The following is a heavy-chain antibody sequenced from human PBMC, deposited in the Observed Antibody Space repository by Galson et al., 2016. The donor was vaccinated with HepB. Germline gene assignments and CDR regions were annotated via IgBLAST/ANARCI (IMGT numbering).Heavy chain of an antibody. CDR1: GFTVSNNY. J-gene: IGHJ5*02. CDR3: ARDVGP. CDR2: TDSGGDT. V-gene: IGHV3-66*01. Sequence: SLRLSCAASGFTVSNNYMRWFRQTPGNGLEWVSLTDSGGDTSSADSVKGRVTISRDSSKNTLYLQMNSLRDEDTAVYYCARDVGPWGQGTLVTVSS.